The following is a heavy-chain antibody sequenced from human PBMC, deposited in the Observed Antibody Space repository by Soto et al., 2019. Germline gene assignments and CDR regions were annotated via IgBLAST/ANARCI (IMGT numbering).Heavy chain of an antibody. CDR1: GCTFSSYG. Sequence: GVSMRLSCAASGCTFSSYGMHWVRQAPGKGLEWVAVIWYDGSNKYYADSVKGRFTISRDNSTNTLYLQMNSLRAEDTAVYYCARDEGYCGGDCSDAFDIWGQGTMVTVSS. V-gene: IGHV3-33*01. CDR3: ARDEGYCGGDCSDAFDI. D-gene: IGHD2-21*02. J-gene: IGHJ3*02. CDR2: IWYDGSNK.